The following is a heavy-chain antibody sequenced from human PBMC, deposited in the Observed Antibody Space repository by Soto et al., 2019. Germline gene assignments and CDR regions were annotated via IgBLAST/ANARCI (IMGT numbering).Heavy chain of an antibody. J-gene: IGHJ5*02. V-gene: IGHV1-3*01. D-gene: IGHD3-10*01. CDR2: INAGIGDT. CDR3: ARSAYYYGSGSVVAATNWFDP. CDR1: GDTFTSYA. Sequence: ASVKVSCKASGDTFTSYAMHWVRQAPGQRLEWMGWINAGIGDTEYSEKFQGRVTITRDTSASTAYMELSSLRSEDTAVYYCARSAYYYGSGSVVAATNWFDPWGQGTLVTVSS.